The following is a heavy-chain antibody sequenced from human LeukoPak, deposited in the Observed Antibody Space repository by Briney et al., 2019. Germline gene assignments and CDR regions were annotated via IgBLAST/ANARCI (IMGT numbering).Heavy chain of an antibody. V-gene: IGHV4-39*01. CDR1: GGSISSSSYY. CDR3: ATRYPYYDFWSGYLFDY. CDR2: IYYSGST. Sequence: SETLSLTCTVSGGSISSSSYYWGWIRQPPGKGLEWIGSIYYSGSTYYNPSLKSRVTISVDTPKNQFSLKLSSVTAADTAVYYCATRYPYYDFWSGYLFDYWGQGTLVTVSS. D-gene: IGHD3-3*01. J-gene: IGHJ4*02.